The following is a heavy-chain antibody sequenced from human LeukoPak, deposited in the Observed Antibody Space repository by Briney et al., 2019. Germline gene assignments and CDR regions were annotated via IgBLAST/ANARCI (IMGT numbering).Heavy chain of an antibody. CDR1: GYTFTSYD. J-gene: IGHJ2*01. D-gene: IGHD3-9*01. V-gene: IGHV1-8*01. CDR2: MNPNSGNT. Sequence: ASVKVSCKASGYTFTSYDINWVRQATGQGLEWMGWMNPNSGNTGYAQKFQGRVTMTRNTSISTAYMELSSLRSEDTAVYYCARQYIDILTGYHRGELYWYFDLWGRGTLVTVSS. CDR3: ARQYIDILTGYHRGELYWYFDL.